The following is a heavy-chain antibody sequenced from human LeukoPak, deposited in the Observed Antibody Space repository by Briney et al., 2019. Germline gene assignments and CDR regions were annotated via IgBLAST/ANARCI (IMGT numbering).Heavy chain of an antibody. CDR2: IYYSGST. V-gene: IGHV4-59*01. CDR1: GGSISSYY. CDR3: AGITIFGVVTSDAFDI. Sequence: SETLSLTCTVSGGSISSYYWSWIRQPPGKGLEWIGYIYYSGSTNYNPSLKSRVTISVDTSKNQFSLKLSSVTAADTAVYYCAGITIFGVVTSDAFDIWGQGTMVTVSS. D-gene: IGHD3-3*01. J-gene: IGHJ3*02.